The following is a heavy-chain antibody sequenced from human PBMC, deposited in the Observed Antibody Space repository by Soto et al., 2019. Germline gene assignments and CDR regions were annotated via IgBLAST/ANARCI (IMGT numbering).Heavy chain of an antibody. V-gene: IGHV3-23*01. J-gene: IGHJ6*02. CDR1: GFTFSSYA. Sequence: GGSLRLSCAASGFTFSSYAMSWVRQAPGKGLEWVSAISGSGGSTYYADSVKGRFTISRDNSKNTLYLKMNSLRAEDTAVYYCAKDESRGSDYYDSSPFYYYYGMDVWGQGTTVTVSS. D-gene: IGHD3-22*01. CDR2: ISGSGGST. CDR3: AKDESRGSDYYDSSPFYYYYGMDV.